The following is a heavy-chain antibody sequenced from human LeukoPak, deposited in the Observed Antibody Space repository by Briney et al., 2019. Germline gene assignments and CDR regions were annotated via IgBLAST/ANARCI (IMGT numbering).Heavy chain of an antibody. CDR1: GFTFSSYA. CDR3: AKVRSSGSYYFDY. D-gene: IGHD3-10*01. Sequence: GGSLTLSCAASGFTFSSYAMTCVRLAPGEGLECVSGISGSGLSTFYADSVKGRFTISRDNSKNTLYLQMNSLRAEDTAVYYCAKVRSSGSYYFDYWGQGTLVTVSS. J-gene: IGHJ4*02. V-gene: IGHV3-23*01. CDR2: ISGSGLST.